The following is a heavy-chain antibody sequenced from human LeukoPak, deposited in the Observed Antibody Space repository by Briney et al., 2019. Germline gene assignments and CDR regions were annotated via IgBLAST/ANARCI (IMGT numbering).Heavy chain of an antibody. CDR1: GGTFSSYA. V-gene: IGHV1-18*01. CDR2: ITAHNGNT. CDR3: ARERVFLGDAFDI. J-gene: IGHJ3*02. Sequence: ASVKVSCKASGGTFSSYAISWVRQAPGQGLEWMGWITAHNGNTKYAQKVQGRVTMTTDTTTSTAYMELRSLISDDTAVYYCARERVFLGDAFDIWGQGTMVTVSS. D-gene: IGHD7-27*01.